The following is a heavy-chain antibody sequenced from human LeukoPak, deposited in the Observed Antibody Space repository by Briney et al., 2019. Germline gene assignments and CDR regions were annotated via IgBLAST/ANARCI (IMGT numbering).Heavy chain of an antibody. J-gene: IGHJ5*02. Sequence: GGSLRLSCAASGFSFTNYAMSWVRQAPARGPEWVSAVSRFGGTTYYADSAKGRFTISRDNSNNTVYLQMNSLRVGDTALYYCVKHVGSRWSNNRFDPWGQGTLVTVS. V-gene: IGHV3-23*01. CDR1: GFSFTNYA. CDR3: VKHVGSRWSNNRFDP. CDR2: VSRFGGTT. D-gene: IGHD6-13*01.